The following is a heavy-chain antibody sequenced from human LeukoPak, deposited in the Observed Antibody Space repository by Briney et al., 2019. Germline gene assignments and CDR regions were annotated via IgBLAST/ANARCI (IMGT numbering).Heavy chain of an antibody. CDR1: GDFITKSVW. V-gene: IGHV4-4*02. J-gene: IGHJ4*02. CDR3: ARGEGTITAVGTIDY. D-gene: IGHD6-13*01. CDR2: IYHSGST. Sequence: SGTLSLTCAVSGDFITKSVWWIWVRQTPGKGLEWIGDIYHSGSTNSNPSLKSRVTISVDTSKNQFSLKLTSVTAADTAVYYCARGEGTITAVGTIDYWGQGTLVTVSS.